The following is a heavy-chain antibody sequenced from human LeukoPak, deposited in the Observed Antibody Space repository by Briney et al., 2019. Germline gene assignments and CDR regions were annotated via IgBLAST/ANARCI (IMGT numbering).Heavy chain of an antibody. CDR3: AKVKAESGYSYGQFDY. CDR1: GFTFSSYG. Sequence: GGSLRLSCAASGFTFSSYGMSWVRQAPGKGLEWVSAISGSGGSTYYAGSVKGRFTISRDNSKNTLYLQMNSLRAEDTAVYYCAKVKAESGYSYGQFDYWGQGTLVTVSS. V-gene: IGHV3-23*01. J-gene: IGHJ4*02. CDR2: ISGSGGST. D-gene: IGHD5-18*01.